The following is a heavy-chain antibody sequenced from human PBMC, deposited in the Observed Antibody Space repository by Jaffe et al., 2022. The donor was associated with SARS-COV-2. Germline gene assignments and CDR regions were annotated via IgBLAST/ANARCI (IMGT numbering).Heavy chain of an antibody. CDR1: GFTFSSYG. CDR2: IWYDGSNK. Sequence: QVQLVESGGGVVQPGRSLRLSCAASGFTFSSYGMHWVRQAPGKGLEWVAVIWYDGSNKYYADSVKGRFTISRDNSKNTLYLQMNSLRAEDTAVYYCARDAAIVGATKGPGFDYWGQGTLVTVSS. D-gene: IGHD1-26*01. CDR3: ARDAAIVGATKGPGFDY. J-gene: IGHJ4*02. V-gene: IGHV3-33*01.